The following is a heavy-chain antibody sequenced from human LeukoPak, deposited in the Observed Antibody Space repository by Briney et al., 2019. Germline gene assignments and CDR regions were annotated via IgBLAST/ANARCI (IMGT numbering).Heavy chain of an antibody. Sequence: GESLKISCKGSGYSFTSYWIGWVRQMPGKGLEWMGIIYPGDSDTRYSPSFQGQVTTSADKSISTAYLQWSSLKASDTAMYYCARHPTPTYCGGDCYHAFDIWGQGTMVTVSS. CDR2: IYPGDSDT. CDR1: GYSFTSYW. D-gene: IGHD2-21*02. CDR3: ARHPTPTYCGGDCYHAFDI. J-gene: IGHJ3*02. V-gene: IGHV5-51*01.